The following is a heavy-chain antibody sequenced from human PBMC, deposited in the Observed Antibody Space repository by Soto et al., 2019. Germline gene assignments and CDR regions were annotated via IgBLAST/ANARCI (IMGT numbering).Heavy chain of an antibody. J-gene: IGHJ4*02. Sequence: QVQLQESGPGLVKPSQTLSVTCTVSGGSVSNGDYYWSWIRQPPGKGLEWIGYIYYSGSTYYNPSLNSRVTMSFDTSENQFSLNLSSVTDADTAMYYCATESSGSSPLHFDFWGQGTLVTVSS. CDR2: IYYSGST. CDR3: ATESSGSSPLHFDF. D-gene: IGHD3-22*01. V-gene: IGHV4-30-4*01. CDR1: GGSVSNGDYY.